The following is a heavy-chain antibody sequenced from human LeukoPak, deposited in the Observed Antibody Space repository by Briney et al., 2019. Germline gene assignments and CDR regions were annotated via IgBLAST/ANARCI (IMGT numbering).Heavy chain of an antibody. CDR1: GGSISSSSYY. Sequence: SETLSLTCTVSGGSISSSSYYWGWLRPPPGQRLEWIVSIFYSGSTYYNPSLRSRVTISVDTSKNQFSLKLSSVTAADTAVYYCARDRPLWFGELLPFDYWGQGTLVTVSS. D-gene: IGHD3-10*01. J-gene: IGHJ4*02. CDR2: IFYSGST. V-gene: IGHV4-39*07. CDR3: ARDRPLWFGELLPFDY.